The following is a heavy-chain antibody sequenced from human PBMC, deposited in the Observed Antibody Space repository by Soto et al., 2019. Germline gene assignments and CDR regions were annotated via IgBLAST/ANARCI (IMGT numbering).Heavy chain of an antibody. D-gene: IGHD3-3*01. CDR1: GFTFSSYD. V-gene: IGHV3-13*01. CDR2: IGIGGDT. CDR3: TRTSGLFSYGLDV. Sequence: EVQLVESGGGFVQPGGSLRLSCVASGFTFSSYDMHWVRQPTGKGLEWVSGIGIGGDTYYSGSVKGRFTISRENAKDSLYLQMNSLSDGDTAVYYCTRTSGLFSYGLDVRGQGVTVTVSS. J-gene: IGHJ6*01.